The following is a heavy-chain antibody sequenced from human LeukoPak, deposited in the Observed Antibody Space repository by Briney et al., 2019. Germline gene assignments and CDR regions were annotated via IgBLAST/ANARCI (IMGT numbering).Heavy chain of an antibody. J-gene: IGHJ1*01. D-gene: IGHD6-19*01. CDR3: AKGSSGWSLPEYFQH. Sequence: GGSLRLSCAASGFTFSSYGMHWVRQAPGKGLEWVAVISYDGSNKYYVDSVKGRFTISRDNSRNTLYLQMNSLRDEDTAVYYCAKGSSGWSLPEYFQHWGQGTLVTVSS. CDR2: ISYDGSNK. V-gene: IGHV3-30*18. CDR1: GFTFSSYG.